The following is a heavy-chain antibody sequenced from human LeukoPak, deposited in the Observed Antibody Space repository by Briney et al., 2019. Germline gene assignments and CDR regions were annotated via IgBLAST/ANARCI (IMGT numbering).Heavy chain of an antibody. V-gene: IGHV1-24*01. CDR1: GYTLTELS. D-gene: IGHD5-24*01. Sequence: RASVKVFCKVSGYTLTELSMHWVRQAPGKGPEWMGGFDPEDGETIYAQKFQGRVTMTEDTSTDTAYMELSSLRSEDTAVYYCATDSDGYNVAFDYWGQGTLVTVSS. CDR3: ATDSDGYNVAFDY. CDR2: FDPEDGET. J-gene: IGHJ4*02.